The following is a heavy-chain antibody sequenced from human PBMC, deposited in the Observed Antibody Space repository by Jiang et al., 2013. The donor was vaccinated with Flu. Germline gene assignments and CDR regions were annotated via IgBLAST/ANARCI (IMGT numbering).Heavy chain of an antibody. V-gene: IGHV1-46*01. J-gene: IGHJ4*02. CDR3: ARPRIAAAVPFDY. Sequence: GIINPSGGSTSYAXKFQGRVXMTRDTSTSTVYMELSSLRSEDTAVYYCARPRIAAAVPFDYWGQGTLVTVSS. CDR2: INPSGGST. D-gene: IGHD6-13*01.